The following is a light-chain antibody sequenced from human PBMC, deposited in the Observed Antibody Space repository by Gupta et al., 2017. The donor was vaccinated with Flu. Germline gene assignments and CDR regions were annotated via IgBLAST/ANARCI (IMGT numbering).Light chain of an antibody. CDR3: CSYAGSSTYV. Sequence: QSALTQPAPVSGSPGPSITISCTGTSSDVGSYTLVSWYQPHPGKAPKLMIYEGSKRPSGVSNRFSGSKSGNTASLTISGLQAEDEADYYCCSYAGSSTYVFGTGTKVTVL. V-gene: IGLV2-23*01. CDR2: EGS. J-gene: IGLJ1*01. CDR1: SSDVGSYTL.